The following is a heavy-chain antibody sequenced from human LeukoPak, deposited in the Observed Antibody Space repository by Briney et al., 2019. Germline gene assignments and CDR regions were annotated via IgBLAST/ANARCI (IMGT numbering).Heavy chain of an antibody. J-gene: IGHJ4*02. CDR1: GFTFSSYG. V-gene: IGHV3-30*18. D-gene: IGHD3-22*01. Sequence: GGSLRLSCAASGFTFSSYGMHWVRQAPGKGLEWVAFISYDGSKKYYADFVKGRFTISRDNSKNTLYVELNSLRAEDTAVYYCAKLGFDSSGSHSLVDYWGQGTPVTVSP. CDR3: AKLGFDSSGSHSLVDY. CDR2: ISYDGSKK.